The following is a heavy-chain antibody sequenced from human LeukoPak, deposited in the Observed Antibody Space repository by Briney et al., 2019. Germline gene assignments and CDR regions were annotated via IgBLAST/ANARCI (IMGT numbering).Heavy chain of an antibody. J-gene: IGHJ3*02. CDR3: AKPAVYGDKHDAFDI. Sequence: PGGSLRLSCAASGFTFSSYAKSWVRQAPGKGLEWVSAISGSGGSTYYADSVEGRFTISRDNSKNTLYLQMNSLRAEDTAVYYCAKPAVYGDKHDAFDIWGQGTMVTVSS. CDR1: GFTFSSYA. V-gene: IGHV3-23*01. D-gene: IGHD4-17*01. CDR2: ISGSGGST.